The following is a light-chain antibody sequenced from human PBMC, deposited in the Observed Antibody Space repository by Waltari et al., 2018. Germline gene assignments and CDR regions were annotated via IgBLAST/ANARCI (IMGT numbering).Light chain of an antibody. J-gene: IGKJ1*01. Sequence: DIQMTQSPSSLSASVGDRVTITCRASQSISSYLNWYQQKPGKAPKLLIYAASSLQGGVPSRFSGSGSGTDFTLTISSLQPEDFATYYCQQSYSTPQGTFGQGTKVEIK. V-gene: IGKV1-39*01. CDR1: QSISSY. CDR3: QQSYSTPQGT. CDR2: AAS.